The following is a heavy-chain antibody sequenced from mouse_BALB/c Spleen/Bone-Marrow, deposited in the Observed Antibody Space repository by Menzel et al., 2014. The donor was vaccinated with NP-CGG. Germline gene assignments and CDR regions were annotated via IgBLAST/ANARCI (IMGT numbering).Heavy chain of an antibody. D-gene: IGHD1-1*01. CDR3: ANYYGSTRFAY. J-gene: IGHJ3*01. CDR1: GFTFSDYY. V-gene: IGHV5-4*02. Sequence: EVMLVESGGGLVKPGGSLKLSCAASGFTFSDYYMYWVRQTPEKRLEWVATISDGGSYTYYPDSVKGRFTISRDNAKNNLYLQMSSLKSEDTAMYYCANYYGSTRFAYWGQGTLVTVSA. CDR2: ISDGGSYT.